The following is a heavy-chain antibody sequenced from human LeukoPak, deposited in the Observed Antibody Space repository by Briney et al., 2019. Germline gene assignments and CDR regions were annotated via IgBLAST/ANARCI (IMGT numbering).Heavy chain of an antibody. CDR2: IKEDGSEK. Sequence: PGGSLRLSCAASGFRFSNYWMSWVRQAPERGLGWVASIKEDGSEKSYVDSVKDRFTMSRDNAKNSVCLQMNSLRVDDTAVYYCARVDNSDGSSLYRPFDSWGQGTLVTVSS. CDR3: ARVDNSDGSSLYRPFDS. J-gene: IGHJ4*02. D-gene: IGHD1-26*01. V-gene: IGHV3-7*04. CDR1: GFRFSNYW.